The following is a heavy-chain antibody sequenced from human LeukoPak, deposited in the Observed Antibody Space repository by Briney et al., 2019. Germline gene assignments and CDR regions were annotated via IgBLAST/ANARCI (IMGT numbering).Heavy chain of an antibody. J-gene: IGHJ4*02. CDR1: GDSVSSNSAA. CDR2: TYYRSKWYN. D-gene: IGHD5-12*01. Sequence: SQTLSLTCAISGDSVSSNSAAWNCIRPSPSRGLEWLGRTYYRSKWYNDYAVSVKSRMTINPDTSKNQFSLLLNSVTPEDTAVYFCARVPHSGSNDYWGQGTQVTVSS. V-gene: IGHV6-1*01. CDR3: ARVPHSGSNDY.